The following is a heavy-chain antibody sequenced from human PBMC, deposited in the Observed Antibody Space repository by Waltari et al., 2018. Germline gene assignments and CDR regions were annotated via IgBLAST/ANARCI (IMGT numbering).Heavy chain of an antibody. Sequence: QLHLQQWGAGLLRPSETLSLTCSVAGGSFTAHYCSWLRPTPGKGLEGIGEVNQRGHTNDNPSLTSRVTISVDTSKGQFFLTLISVTAADTAVYYCARGRGWEDLVAGDYYYGMDVWGQGTTVTVSS. J-gene: IGHJ6*02. CDR2: VNQRGHT. D-gene: IGHD6-19*01. CDR1: GGSFTAHY. V-gene: IGHV4-34*01. CDR3: ARGRGWEDLVAGDYYYGMDV.